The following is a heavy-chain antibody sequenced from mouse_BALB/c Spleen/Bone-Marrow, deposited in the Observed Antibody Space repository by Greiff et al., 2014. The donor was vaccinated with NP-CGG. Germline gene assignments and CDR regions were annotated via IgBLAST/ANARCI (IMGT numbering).Heavy chain of an antibody. V-gene: IGHV7-3*02. CDR1: GFTFTDYY. J-gene: IGHJ2*01. CDR2: IRNKPNGYTT. CDR3: ARDDYGRGY. D-gene: IGHD1-1*01. Sequence: VQLKASGGGLVQPGGSLRLSCATSGFTFTDYYMSWVRQPPGKALEWLGFIRNKPNGYTTEYSASVKGRFTISRDNSQSILYLQMNTLRAEDSATYYCARDDYGRGYWGQGTTLTVSS.